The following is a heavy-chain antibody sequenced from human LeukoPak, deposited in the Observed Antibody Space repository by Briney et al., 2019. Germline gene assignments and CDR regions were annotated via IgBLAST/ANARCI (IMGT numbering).Heavy chain of an antibody. CDR3: ARELGVVGVDY. J-gene: IGHJ4*02. CDR2: ISSSSSTI. D-gene: IGHD3-10*01. Sequence: GGSLRLSCAASGFTFSSYSMNWVRQAPGKGLEWVSYISSSSSTIYYADSVKGRFTISRDNAKNSLYLQMNSLRAEDTAVYYCARELGVVGVDYWGQGTLVTVSS. V-gene: IGHV3-48*01. CDR1: GFTFSSYS.